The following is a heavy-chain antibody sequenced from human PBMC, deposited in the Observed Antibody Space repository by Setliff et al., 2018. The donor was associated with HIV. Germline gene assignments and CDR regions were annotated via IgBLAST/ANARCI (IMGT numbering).Heavy chain of an antibody. CDR3: ASHERGNSYGLVY. CDR2: FYETGYT. V-gene: IGHV4-59*08. J-gene: IGHJ4*02. Sequence: PSETLSLTCTVYGGSFSGYYWSWVRQSPGKGLEWIGSFYETGYTYYNPSLKSRVIISEDRSKNQFSLNMASVTAADTAVYYCASHERGNSYGLVYWGQGMLVTVSS. CDR1: GGSFSGYY. D-gene: IGHD5-18*01.